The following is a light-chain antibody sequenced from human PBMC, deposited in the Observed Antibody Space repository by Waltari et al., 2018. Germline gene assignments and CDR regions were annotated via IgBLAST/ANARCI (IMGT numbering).Light chain of an antibody. CDR1: QSISVD. Sequence: DIQMTQSPSTLSASVGDRVTIPCRAGQSISVDLNWYQQKHGEAPKLLIHGATTLENGVPTRFSGSGSGTDFTLTISTLQPEDFATYYCQQSFTTLWTFGQGTEVEIK. CDR3: QQSFTTLWT. CDR2: GAT. J-gene: IGKJ1*01. V-gene: IGKV1-39*01.